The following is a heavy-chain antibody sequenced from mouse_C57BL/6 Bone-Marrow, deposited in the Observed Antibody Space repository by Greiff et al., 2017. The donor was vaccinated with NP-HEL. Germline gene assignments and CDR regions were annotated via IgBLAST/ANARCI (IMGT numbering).Heavy chain of an antibody. J-gene: IGHJ4*01. Sequence: VKLQESGAELVRPGASVTLSCKASGYTFTDYEMHWVKQTPVHGLEWIGAIDPETGGTAYNQKFKGKAILTADKSSSTAYMELRSLTSEDSAVYYCTRGTHYAMDYWGQGTSVTVSS. CDR2: IDPETGGT. D-gene: IGHD2-14*01. CDR1: GYTFTDYE. V-gene: IGHV1-15*01. CDR3: TRGTHYAMDY.